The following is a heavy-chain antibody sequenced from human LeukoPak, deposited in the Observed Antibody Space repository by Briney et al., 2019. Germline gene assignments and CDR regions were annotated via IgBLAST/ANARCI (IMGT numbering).Heavy chain of an antibody. CDR1: GYTFTGYY. CDR3: ARLKSYGDYGY. D-gene: IGHD4-17*01. Sequence: ASVKVSCKASGYTFTGYYMHWVRQAPGQGLEWMGWIYSCNGNTNYAQKFQGRVTMTTDTSTSTAYMELRSLRSDDTAVYYCARLKSYGDYGYWGQGTLVTVSS. V-gene: IGHV1-18*04. CDR2: IYSCNGNT. J-gene: IGHJ4*02.